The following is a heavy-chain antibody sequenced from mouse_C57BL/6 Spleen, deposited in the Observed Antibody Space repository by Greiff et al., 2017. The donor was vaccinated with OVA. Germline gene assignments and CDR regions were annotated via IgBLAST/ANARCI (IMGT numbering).Heavy chain of an antibody. CDR3: ARSTTVVDYFDD. Sequence: QVQLQQPGAELVRPGSSVKLSCKASGYTFTSYWMHWVKQRPIQGLEWIGNIDPSDSDTHYNQKFKDKATLTVDKSSSTAYMQLSSLTSEDSAVYYCARSTTVVDYFDDWGQGTTLTVSS. D-gene: IGHD1-1*01. V-gene: IGHV1-52*01. CDR1: GYTFTSYW. CDR2: IDPSDSDT. J-gene: IGHJ2*01.